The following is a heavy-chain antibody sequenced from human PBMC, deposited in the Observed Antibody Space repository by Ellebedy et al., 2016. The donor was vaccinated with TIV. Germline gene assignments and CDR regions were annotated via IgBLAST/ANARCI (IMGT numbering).Heavy chain of an antibody. Sequence: MPSETLSLTCTVSGGSISSYYWSWIRQPPGKGLEWIGYIYCSGSTNYNPSLKSRVTISVDTSKNQFSLRLRSVTAADTAMYYCARELSGSDHFDYWGQGTLVTVSS. V-gene: IGHV4-59*01. CDR3: ARELSGSDHFDY. D-gene: IGHD6-19*01. CDR2: IYCSGST. J-gene: IGHJ4*02. CDR1: GGSISSYY.